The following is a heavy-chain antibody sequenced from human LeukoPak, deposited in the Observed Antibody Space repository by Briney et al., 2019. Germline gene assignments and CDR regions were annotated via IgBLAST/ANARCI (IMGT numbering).Heavy chain of an antibody. CDR3: AKTKGYSYGYYFDY. CDR2: MSYDGFNK. CDR1: GFTFSSYA. V-gene: IGHV3-30*18. D-gene: IGHD5-18*01. Sequence: SGGSLRLSCAASGFTFSSYAMHWVRQSLGKGLEWVAVMSYDGFNKYYADSVKGRFTISRDNSKNTLYLQTNSLRAEDTAVYYCAKTKGYSYGYYFDYWGQGTLVTVSS. J-gene: IGHJ4*02.